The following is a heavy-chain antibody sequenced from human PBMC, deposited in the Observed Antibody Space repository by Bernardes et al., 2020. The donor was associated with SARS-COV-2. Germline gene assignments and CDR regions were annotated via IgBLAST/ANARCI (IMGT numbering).Heavy chain of an antibody. CDR1: GFTVSSNY. V-gene: IGHV3-66*04. CDR2: IYSGGST. CDR3: AKLRSVLWIHPYYNAMDA. D-gene: IGHD2-2*01. Sequence: GGSLRLSCAASGFTVSSNYMSWVRQAPGKGLEWVSVIYSGGSTYYADSVKGRFTISRDNSKNTLYLQMNSLRPEDTAVYYCAKLRSVLWIHPYYNAMDAWGQGTTVTVSS. J-gene: IGHJ6*02.